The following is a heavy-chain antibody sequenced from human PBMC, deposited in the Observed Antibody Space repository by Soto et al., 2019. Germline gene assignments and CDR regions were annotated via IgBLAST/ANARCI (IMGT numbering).Heavy chain of an antibody. Sequence: EVQLLESGGGLVQPGGSLRLSCAASGFTFSSYAMSWVRQAPGKGLEWVSSISGSGGGTYYADSVKGRFTISRDNSKNTLYLQMNSLRVEDTAVYYGAKGGAAPVWYFDLWGRGTLVTVSS. CDR3: AKGGAAPVWYFDL. J-gene: IGHJ2*01. CDR1: GFTFSSYA. CDR2: ISGSGGGT. D-gene: IGHD3-16*01. V-gene: IGHV3-23*01.